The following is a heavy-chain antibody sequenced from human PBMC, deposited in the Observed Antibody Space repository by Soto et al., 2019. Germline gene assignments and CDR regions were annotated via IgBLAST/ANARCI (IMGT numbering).Heavy chain of an antibody. CDR3: ARERRDGYKHYFDY. V-gene: IGHV4-59*01. Sequence: QVQLQESGPGLVKPSETLSLMCTVSGGSISSYYWSWIWQPTGKGLEWIGYISYSGSTNYNPSLKSRVTISVDTSKHQYSLKLSSVTAADTAVDYCARERRDGYKHYFDYWGQGTLVTVSS. CDR1: GGSISSYY. D-gene: IGHD5-12*01. J-gene: IGHJ4*02. CDR2: ISYSGST.